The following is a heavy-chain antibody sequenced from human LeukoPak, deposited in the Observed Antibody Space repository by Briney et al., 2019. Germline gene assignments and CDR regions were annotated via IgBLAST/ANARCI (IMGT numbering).Heavy chain of an antibody. Sequence: GGSLRLSCAASGLTFSSYGMQWVRQAPGKGLEWVAVIWYDGSNKYYADSVKGRFTISRDNSKNTLYLQMNSLGAEDTAVYYCARGQQLALLDAFDIWGQGTMVTVSS. CDR1: GLTFSSYG. J-gene: IGHJ3*02. D-gene: IGHD6-13*01. V-gene: IGHV3-33*01. CDR2: IWYDGSNK. CDR3: ARGQQLALLDAFDI.